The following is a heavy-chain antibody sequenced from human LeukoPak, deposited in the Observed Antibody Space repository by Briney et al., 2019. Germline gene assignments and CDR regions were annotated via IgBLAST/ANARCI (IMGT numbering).Heavy chain of an antibody. D-gene: IGHD3-22*01. V-gene: IGHV4-31*03. CDR1: GGSISSGGYY. CDR3: ARAILIYDSSGYYSLFFDY. J-gene: IGHJ4*02. Sequence: SQTLSLTCTVSGGSISSGGYYWSWIRQHPGKGLEWIGYIYYSGSTYYNPSLKSRVTISVDTSKNQFSLKLGSVTAADTAVYYCARAILIYDSSGYYSLFFDYWGQGTLVTVSS. CDR2: IYYSGST.